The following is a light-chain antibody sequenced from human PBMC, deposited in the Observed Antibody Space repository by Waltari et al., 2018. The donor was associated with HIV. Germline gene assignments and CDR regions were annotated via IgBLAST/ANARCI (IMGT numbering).Light chain of an antibody. J-gene: IGLJ2*01. CDR2: DVS. Sequence: QSALTQPRSVSGSPGQSVTISCTGTSSDVGNYNYVSWYQQHPGKAPNFMIYDVSKRPSGVPDRFSGSKSGNTASLTISGLQAEDEADYYCCSYAGSYTLGVFGGGTKVTVL. CDR3: CSYAGSYTLGV. CDR1: SSDVGNYNY. V-gene: IGLV2-11*01.